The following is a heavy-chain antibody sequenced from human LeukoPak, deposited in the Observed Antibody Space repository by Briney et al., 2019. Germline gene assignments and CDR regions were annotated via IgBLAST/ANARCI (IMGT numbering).Heavy chain of an antibody. CDR3: ARAYSSGWYLKSYYYYMAV. Sequence: TGGSLRLSCEASGFTFSSYSMNWVRQAPGKGREGVSSISSSSSYIYYADSVKGRFTISRDNAKNSLYLPMNSLRAEDTAVYYCARAYSSGWYLKSYYYYMAVWGKGTTVTVSS. D-gene: IGHD6-19*01. CDR1: GFTFSSYS. V-gene: IGHV3-21*01. J-gene: IGHJ6*03. CDR2: ISSSSSYI.